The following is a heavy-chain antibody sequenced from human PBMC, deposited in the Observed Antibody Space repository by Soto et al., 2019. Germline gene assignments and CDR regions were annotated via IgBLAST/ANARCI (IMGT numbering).Heavy chain of an antibody. D-gene: IGHD6-19*01. Sequence: QVQLVQSGAEVKKPGSSVKVSCKAAGGTFSSYTISWVRQAPGQGLEWMGRIIPILGIAKYAQKFQGRVTITADKSTNTADLELSSLRSEATAVYDCGSLAVADVAFALWGQGTMVTFSS. V-gene: IGHV1-69*02. CDR3: GSLAVADVAFAL. CDR1: GGTFSSYT. CDR2: IIPILGIA. J-gene: IGHJ3*01.